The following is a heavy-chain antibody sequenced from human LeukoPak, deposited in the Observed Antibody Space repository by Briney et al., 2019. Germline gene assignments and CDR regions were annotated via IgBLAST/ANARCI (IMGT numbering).Heavy chain of an antibody. CDR2: MNPNSGNT. J-gene: IGHJ4*02. Sequence: GASVKVSCKASGYTFTSYDINWVRQAAGQGLEWMGWMNPNSGNTGYAQKFQGRVTMTRNTSISTAYMELSSLRSEDTAVYYCARGAEYCSSTSCYTADYWGQGTLVTVSS. V-gene: IGHV1-8*01. D-gene: IGHD2-2*02. CDR1: GYTFTSYD. CDR3: ARGAEYCSSTSCYTADY.